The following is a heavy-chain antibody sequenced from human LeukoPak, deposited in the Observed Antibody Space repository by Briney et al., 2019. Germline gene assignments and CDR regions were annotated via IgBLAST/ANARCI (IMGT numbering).Heavy chain of an antibody. Sequence: GGSLRLSCVASGFTFSNYGMSWVRQATGKGLEWGSGIGTSGSAKYYADSVKGRFTISRDNSKNTLYLQMNSLRAEDTALYYCAKAPAGPEYSDNWRFGYNWFDPWGQGTLVTVSS. CDR3: AKAPAGPEYSDNWRFGYNWFDP. CDR2: IGTSGSAK. J-gene: IGHJ5*02. V-gene: IGHV3-23*01. CDR1: GFTFSNYG. D-gene: IGHD1-1*01.